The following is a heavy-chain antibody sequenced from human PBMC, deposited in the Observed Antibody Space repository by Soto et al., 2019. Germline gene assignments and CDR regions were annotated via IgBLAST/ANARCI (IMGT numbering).Heavy chain of an antibody. Sequence: EGQLLQSGGGLVQPGESLRLSCAASGVTFSSSGMRWVRQAPGKGLEWVSSISIRGDNRYYADSVKGRFTISRDNSKTTLYLQMSSLTAEDTAIYSCANHGGFDFWGQGTMVAVSS. J-gene: IGHJ3*01. CDR3: ANHGGFDF. D-gene: IGHD4-17*01. CDR1: GVTFSSSG. CDR2: ISIRGDNR. V-gene: IGHV3-23*01.